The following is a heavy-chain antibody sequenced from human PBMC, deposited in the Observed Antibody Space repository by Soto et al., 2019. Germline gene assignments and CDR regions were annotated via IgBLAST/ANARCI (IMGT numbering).Heavy chain of an antibody. D-gene: IGHD6-19*01. J-gene: IGHJ4*02. V-gene: IGHV3-23*01. CDR1: GFTFSSYA. Sequence: GESLKISCAASGFTFSSYAMSWVRQAPGKGLEWVSAISGSGGSTYYADSVKGRFTISRDNSTNTLYLQMNSLRAEDTAVYYCAKDSTVADPYYFDYWGQGTLVTVSS. CDR2: ISGSGGST. CDR3: AKDSTVADPYYFDY.